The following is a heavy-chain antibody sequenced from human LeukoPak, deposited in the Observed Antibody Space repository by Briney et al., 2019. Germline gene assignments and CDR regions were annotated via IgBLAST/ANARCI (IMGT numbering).Heavy chain of an antibody. Sequence: GASVKVSCKASGYTFTTYGISWVRQAPGQGLEWMAWSSANNGIINYAQKLQGRVSLTTDTSTSTAYMELRSLRSDDTAVYYCARVKGLKAAGNPDYHYYFYMDVWGKGTTVTVSS. J-gene: IGHJ6*03. D-gene: IGHD6-13*01. CDR1: GYTFTTYG. CDR2: SSANNGII. CDR3: ARVKGLKAAGNPDYHYYFYMDV. V-gene: IGHV1-18*01.